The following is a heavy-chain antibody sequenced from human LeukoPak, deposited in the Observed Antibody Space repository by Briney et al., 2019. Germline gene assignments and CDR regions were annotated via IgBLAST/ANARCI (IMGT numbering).Heavy chain of an antibody. D-gene: IGHD4-23*01. V-gene: IGHV4-59*08. CDR3: ARPSLHYGGIDAFNF. Sequence: PETRSLTCTVSGGSISSYYWSWIRQPPGKGLEWIGFIYYSGSTNYNPSLKSRVTISVDTSKNQLSLKLSSVTAADTAVYYCARPSLHYGGIDAFNFASQGTLVTVSS. CDR1: GGSISSYY. CDR2: IYYSGST. J-gene: IGHJ3*01.